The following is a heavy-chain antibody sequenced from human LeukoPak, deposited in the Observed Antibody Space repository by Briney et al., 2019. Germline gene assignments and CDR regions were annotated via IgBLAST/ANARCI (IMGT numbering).Heavy chain of an antibody. V-gene: IGHV1-69*05. CDR2: IIPIFGTA. CDR3: ARETCCSSTSCYIY. CDR1: GGTFSSYA. J-gene: IGHJ4*02. D-gene: IGHD2-2*02. Sequence: GASVKVSCKASGGTFSSYAISWVRQAPGQGLEWMGGIIPIFGTANYAQKFQGRVTITTDESTSTAYMELSSLRSEDTAVYYCARETCCSSTSCYIYWGQGTLVTVSS.